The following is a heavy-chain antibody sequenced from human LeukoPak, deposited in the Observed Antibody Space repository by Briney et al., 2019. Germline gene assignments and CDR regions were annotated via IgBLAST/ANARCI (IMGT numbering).Heavy chain of an antibody. Sequence: PSETLSLTCTVSGGSISSGSYYWSWIRQPAGKGLEWIGRIYTSGSTNYNPSLKSRVTISVDTSKNQFSLKLSSVTAADTAVYYCARLPYSGYDFDYWGQGTLVTVSS. CDR2: IYTSGST. CDR3: ARLPYSGYDFDY. J-gene: IGHJ4*02. V-gene: IGHV4-61*02. CDR1: GGSISSGSYY. D-gene: IGHD5-12*01.